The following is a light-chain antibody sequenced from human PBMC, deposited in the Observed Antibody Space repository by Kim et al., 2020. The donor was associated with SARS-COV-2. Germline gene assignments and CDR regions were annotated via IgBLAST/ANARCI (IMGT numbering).Light chain of an antibody. J-gene: IGKJ2*01. Sequence: AIQMTQSPSSLSASVGDRVTITCRASQVIGADLNWYQQKSGKAPKLLIYGASSLETGFPSRFDGSGAGTDFTLTISNLQPEDVASYCCLQDSSYPYTFGQGTKLEI. CDR2: GAS. CDR1: QVIGAD. V-gene: IGKV1-6*01. CDR3: LQDSSYPYT.